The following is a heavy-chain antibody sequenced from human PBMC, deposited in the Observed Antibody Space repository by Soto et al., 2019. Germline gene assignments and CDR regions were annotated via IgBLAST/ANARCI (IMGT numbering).Heavy chain of an antibody. D-gene: IGHD2-15*01. J-gene: IGHJ3*01. CDR1: GFFISSGNY. Sequence: SETLSLTCAVPGFFISSGNYWGWIRKPPGKGLEWIGSIFHGGNTYYNPSLKSRVTISVDMSKNQFSLKLNSVTAADTAVYYCARARWYDAFDVWGQGTVVTVSS. CDR2: IFHGGNT. V-gene: IGHV4-38-2*01. CDR3: ARARWYDAFDV.